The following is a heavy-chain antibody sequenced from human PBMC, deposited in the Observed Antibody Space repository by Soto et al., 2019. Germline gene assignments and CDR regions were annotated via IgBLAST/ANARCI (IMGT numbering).Heavy chain of an antibody. J-gene: IGHJ6*02. Sequence: SVKVSFKASGGTFSSYAISWVRQAPGQGLEWMGGIIPIFGTANYAQKFQGRVTITADESTSTAYMELSSLRSEDTAVYYCASGYCSGGSCYSFVLHYYYGMDVWGQGTTVTVSS. D-gene: IGHD2-15*01. CDR1: GGTFSSYA. V-gene: IGHV1-69*01. CDR3: ASGYCSGGSCYSFVLHYYYGMDV. CDR2: IIPIFGTA.